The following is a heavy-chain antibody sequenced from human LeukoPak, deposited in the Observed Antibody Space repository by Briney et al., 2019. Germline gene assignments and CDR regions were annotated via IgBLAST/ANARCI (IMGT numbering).Heavy chain of an antibody. Sequence: SETLSLTCTVSGGSISSSSYYWGWIRQPPGKGLEWIGSLYYSGSTYYNPSLKSRVTISVDTSKNQFSLKLSSVTAADTAVYYCAGHGGPGGTKSAGDLDYWGQGTLVTVSS. V-gene: IGHV4-39*01. D-gene: IGHD1-1*01. CDR2: LYYSGST. CDR1: GGSISSSSYY. CDR3: AGHGGPGGTKSAGDLDY. J-gene: IGHJ4*02.